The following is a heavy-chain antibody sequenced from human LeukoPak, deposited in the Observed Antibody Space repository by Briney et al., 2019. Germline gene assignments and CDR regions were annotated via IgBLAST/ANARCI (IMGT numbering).Heavy chain of an antibody. CDR2: ISGSGGST. V-gene: IGHV3-23*01. D-gene: IGHD6-13*01. CDR1: GFTFSSYG. Sequence: PGGSLRLSCAASGFTFSSYGMSWVRQAPGKGLEWVSAISGSGGSTYYADSVKGRFTISRDNSKNTLYLQMNSLRAEDTAVYYCAKDRGSSSWYDLWGQGTLVTVSS. J-gene: IGHJ5*02. CDR3: AKDRGSSSWYDL.